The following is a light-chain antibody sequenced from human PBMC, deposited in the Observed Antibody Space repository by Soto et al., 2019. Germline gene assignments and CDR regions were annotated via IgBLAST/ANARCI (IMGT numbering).Light chain of an antibody. CDR3: QQYGSSPGYT. CDR1: QSVSSSY. CDR2: GAS. V-gene: IGKV3-20*01. Sequence: EIVLTQSPGTLSLSPGERATLSCRASQSVSSSYLAWYQQKPGQAPRLLIYGASSSATGIPDRFSGSGCGTDFTLTISRLEPEDFAVYYCQQYGSSPGYTFGQGTKLEIK. J-gene: IGKJ2*01.